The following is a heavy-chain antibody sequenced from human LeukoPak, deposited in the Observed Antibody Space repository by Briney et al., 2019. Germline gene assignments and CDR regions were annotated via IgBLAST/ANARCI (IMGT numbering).Heavy chain of an antibody. J-gene: IGHJ4*02. D-gene: IGHD3-22*01. V-gene: IGHV3-15*01. Sequence: GGSLRLSCAASGFTFSSYAMSWVRQAPGKGLEWVGRIKSKTDGGTTDYAAPVKGRFTISRDDSKNTLYLQMNSLKTEDTAVYYCTTGVVVTSFDYWGQGTLVTVSS. CDR1: GFTFSSYA. CDR3: TTGVVVTSFDY. CDR2: IKSKTDGGTT.